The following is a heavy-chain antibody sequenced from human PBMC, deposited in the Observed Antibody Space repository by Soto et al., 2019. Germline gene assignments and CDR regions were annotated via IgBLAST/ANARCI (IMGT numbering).Heavy chain of an antibody. CDR2: IDPRGGGT. CDR1: GYTFTSYY. J-gene: IGHJ3*02. CDR3: ATDISTVTNAFDI. Sequence: ASVKVSSKASGYTFTSYYMHWVRQAPGKGLEWMGGIDPRGGGTIYAQKFQGRVTMTEDTSTDTAYMELSSLRSEDTAVYYCATDISTVTNAFDIWGQGTMVTVSS. V-gene: IGHV1-24*01. D-gene: IGHD4-17*01.